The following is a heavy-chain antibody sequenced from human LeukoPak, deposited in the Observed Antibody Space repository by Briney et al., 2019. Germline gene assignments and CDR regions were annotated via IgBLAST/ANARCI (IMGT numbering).Heavy chain of an antibody. D-gene: IGHD6-13*01. Sequence: ASVKVSCKASGYTFTGYYMHWVRQAPGQGLEWMGWINPNSGGTNYAQKFQGRVTMTRDTSISTAYMELSRLRSDDTAVYYCARDLGEQQRDFDYWGQGTLVTVSS. CDR2: INPNSGGT. CDR3: ARDLGEQQRDFDY. CDR1: GYTFTGYY. V-gene: IGHV1-2*02. J-gene: IGHJ4*02.